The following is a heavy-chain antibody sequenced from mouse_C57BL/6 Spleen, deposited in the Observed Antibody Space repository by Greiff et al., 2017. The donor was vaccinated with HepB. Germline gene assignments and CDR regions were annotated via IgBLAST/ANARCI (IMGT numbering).Heavy chain of an antibody. J-gene: IGHJ2*01. Sequence: VQLQQSGAELVRPGASVKLSCKASGYTFTDYYINWVKQRPGQGLEWIARIYPGSGNTYYNEKFKGKATLTAEKSSSTAYMQLSSLTSEDSAVYFCARGGYDVGRYFDYWGQGTTLTVSS. CDR2: IYPGSGNT. V-gene: IGHV1-76*01. CDR1: GYTFTDYY. D-gene: IGHD2-2*01. CDR3: ARGGYDVGRYFDY.